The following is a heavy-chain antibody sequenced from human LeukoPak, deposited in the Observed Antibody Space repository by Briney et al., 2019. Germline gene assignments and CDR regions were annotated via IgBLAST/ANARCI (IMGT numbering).Heavy chain of an antibody. D-gene: IGHD3-10*01. V-gene: IGHV3-33*07. J-gene: IGHJ4*02. CDR2: IWYDGSKK. CDR1: GFTFSSYG. CDR3: ARDVGNYDSGTSYFDY. Sequence: GGSLRLSCATSGFTFSSYGMYWVRQAPGKGLEWVALIWYDGSKKYYADSVKGRFTISRDKSKNTLYLQMNSLTAEDTAVYYCARDVGNYDSGTSYFDYWGQGTLVTVSS.